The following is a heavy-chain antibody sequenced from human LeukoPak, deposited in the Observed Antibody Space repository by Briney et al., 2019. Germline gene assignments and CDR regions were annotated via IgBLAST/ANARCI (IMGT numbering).Heavy chain of an antibody. J-gene: IGHJ4*02. D-gene: IGHD5-18*01. CDR1: GGTFSSYA. CDR2: IIPIFGTA. V-gene: IGHV1-69*13. CDR3: ARDPPTYNYGPGLWY. Sequence: ASVTVSCKASGGTFSSYAITWVRQAPGQGLEWMGGIIPIFGTANYAQKFQGRVTITADESTSTAYMELSSLRSEDTAVYYCARDPPTYNYGPGLWYWGQGTLVTVSS.